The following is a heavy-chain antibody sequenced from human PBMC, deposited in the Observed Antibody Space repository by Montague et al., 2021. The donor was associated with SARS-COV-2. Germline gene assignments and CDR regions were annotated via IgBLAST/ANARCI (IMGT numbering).Heavy chain of an antibody. D-gene: IGHD1-1*01. J-gene: IGHJ3*01. CDR1: GGSINSSTYY. CDR3: ARRVTRGAFDV. CDR2: IYYRGAS. Sequence: SETLSLTCIVSGGSINSSTYYWAWIRQPPGKGLEWTATIYYRGASWSDPSLRSRVTISADTSRNQFNLKLTSVTAADMGLYYCARRVTRGAFDVWGQGTMVTVSS. V-gene: IGHV4-39*01.